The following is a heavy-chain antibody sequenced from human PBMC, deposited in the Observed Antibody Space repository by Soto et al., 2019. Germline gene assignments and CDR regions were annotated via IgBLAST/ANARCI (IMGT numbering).Heavy chain of an antibody. CDR3: ARDDKLRFLEWLGGMDYYYYGMDV. D-gene: IGHD3-3*01. CDR2: INPSGGST. V-gene: IGHV1-46*01. J-gene: IGHJ6*02. Sequence: ASVKVSCKASGYTFTSYGISWVRQAPGQGLEWMGIINPSGGSTSYAQKFQGRVTMTRDTSTSTVYMELSSLRSEDTAVYYCARDDKLRFLEWLGGMDYYYYGMDVWGQGTTVTVSS. CDR1: GYTFTSYG.